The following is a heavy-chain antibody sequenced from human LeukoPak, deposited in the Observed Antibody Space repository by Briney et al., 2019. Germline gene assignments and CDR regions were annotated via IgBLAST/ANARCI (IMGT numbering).Heavy chain of an antibody. CDR1: GGSISSYY. CDR3: ARLKYSSGWYYHYYGVDV. CDR2: IYYSGST. D-gene: IGHD6-19*01. V-gene: IGHV4-59*08. J-gene: IGHJ6*02. Sequence: SETLSLTCSVSGGSISSYYWSWIRQPPGKGLEWIGYIYYSGSTNYNPSLKSRVTISVDTSKNQFSLRLSSVTAADTAVYYCARLKYSSGWYYHYYGVDVWGQGTTVTVSS.